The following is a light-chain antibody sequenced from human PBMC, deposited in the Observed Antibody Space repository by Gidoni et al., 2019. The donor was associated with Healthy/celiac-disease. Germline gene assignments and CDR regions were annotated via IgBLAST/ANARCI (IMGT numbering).Light chain of an antibody. CDR3: QQDDNLPLT. V-gene: IGKV1-33*01. CDR2: DAA. CDR1: QDISNY. J-gene: IGKJ4*01. Sequence: DLQMSLSPSSLSASVGDRVTITCQASQDISNYLNWYQQKPGKAPKLLIYDAANLETGVPSRFSGSGSGTDFTFTISSLQPEDIATYYCQQDDNLPLTFGGGTKVEIK.